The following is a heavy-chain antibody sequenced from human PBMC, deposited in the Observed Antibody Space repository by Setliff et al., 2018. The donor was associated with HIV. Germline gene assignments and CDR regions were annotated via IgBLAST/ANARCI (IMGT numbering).Heavy chain of an antibody. CDR3: ARLQNGYNYVKDY. D-gene: IGHD5-12*01. Sequence: PGESLKISCKGSGYSFSSYWIGWVRQMPGKGLEFMGLLYPADSNIRYSPSFPGQVTISVDKSTNTAFLQWTSLRASDTAMYYCARLQNGYNYVKDYWGQGTLVTVSS. V-gene: IGHV5-51*01. CDR2: LYPADSNI. CDR1: GYSFSSYW. J-gene: IGHJ4*02.